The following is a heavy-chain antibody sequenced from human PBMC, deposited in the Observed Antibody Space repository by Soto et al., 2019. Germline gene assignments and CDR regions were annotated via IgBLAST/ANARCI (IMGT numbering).Heavy chain of an antibody. Sequence: PTLSLTYAISGDIVSRNTGAWYWIRQSPSRGLEWLGRTYYRSKWYNDYAPSAKGRITINPDTSSNRFSLQLNSVTPEDTAVYYCARGSAFDIWGQGTMVTVSS. CDR2: TYYRSKWYN. CDR1: GDIVSRNTGA. V-gene: IGHV6-1*01. J-gene: IGHJ3*02. CDR3: ARGSAFDI.